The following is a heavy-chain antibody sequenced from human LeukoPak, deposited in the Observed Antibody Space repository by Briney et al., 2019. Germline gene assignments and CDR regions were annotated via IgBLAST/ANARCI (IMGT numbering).Heavy chain of an antibody. D-gene: IGHD3-10*01. CDR1: GFTFSSYG. CDR3: AKGQDVLWFGELLIFDY. Sequence: PGGSLRLSCAASGFTFSSYGMSWVRQAPGKGLEWVSAISGSGGSTYYADSVKGRFTISRDNSKNTLYLQMNSLRAEDTAVYYCAKGQDVLWFGELLIFDYWGQGTLVTVSS. CDR2: ISGSGGST. V-gene: IGHV3-23*01. J-gene: IGHJ4*02.